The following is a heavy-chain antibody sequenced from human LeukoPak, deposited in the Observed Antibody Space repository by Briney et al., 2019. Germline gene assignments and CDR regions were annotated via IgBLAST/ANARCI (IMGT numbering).Heavy chain of an antibody. V-gene: IGHV3-23*01. J-gene: IGHJ4*02. Sequence: PGGSLRLSCAASGFTFSSYGMHWVRQAPGKGLEWVSAISGSGGSTYYADSVRGRFTISRDNSKNTLYLQMNSLRAEDTAVYYCAKTPYAQQPYYFDYRGQGTLVTVSS. CDR2: ISGSGGST. D-gene: IGHD1/OR15-1a*01. CDR1: GFTFSSYG. CDR3: AKTPYAQQPYYFDY.